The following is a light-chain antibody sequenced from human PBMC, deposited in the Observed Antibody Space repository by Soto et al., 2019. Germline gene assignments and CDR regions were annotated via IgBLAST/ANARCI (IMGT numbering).Light chain of an antibody. CDR1: KLGDKY. Sequence: SYELTQPPSVSVSPGQTASITCSGDKLGDKYACWYQQKPGQSPVLVIYQDSKRPSGIPERFSGSNSGNTATLTISGTQAMDAADYYCQAWESSTGVFGGGTKPPS. CDR3: QAWESSTGV. V-gene: IGLV3-1*01. J-gene: IGLJ2*01. CDR2: QDS.